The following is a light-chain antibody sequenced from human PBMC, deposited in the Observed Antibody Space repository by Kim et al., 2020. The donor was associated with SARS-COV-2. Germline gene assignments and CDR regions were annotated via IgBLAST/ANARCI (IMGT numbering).Light chain of an antibody. CDR1: QSVSSY. V-gene: IGKV3-11*01. CDR3: QQRSHWPPT. Sequence: EIVLTQSPATLSLSPGERATLSCRASQSVSSYLAWYQQRPGQAPRLLIYDTSNRATGIPARFSGSGSGTDFTLTISSLEPEDFAVYSCQQRSHWPPTFGGGTKLEIK. J-gene: IGKJ4*01. CDR2: DTS.